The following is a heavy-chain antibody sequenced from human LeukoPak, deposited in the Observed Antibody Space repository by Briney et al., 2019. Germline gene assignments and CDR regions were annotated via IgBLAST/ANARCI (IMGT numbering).Heavy chain of an antibody. CDR1: GFTFSSYG. J-gene: IGHJ4*02. V-gene: IGHV3-30*03. D-gene: IGHD3-22*01. Sequence: GGSLRLSCAASGFTFSSYGMQWVRQAPGKGLEWVAVISNDGSNKYYADSVKGRFSISRDNSKNTLYLQMNSLRAEDTAVYYCARGLHFRVYDSSDYYPYWGQGTLVTVSS. CDR2: ISNDGSNK. CDR3: ARGLHFRVYDSSDYYPY.